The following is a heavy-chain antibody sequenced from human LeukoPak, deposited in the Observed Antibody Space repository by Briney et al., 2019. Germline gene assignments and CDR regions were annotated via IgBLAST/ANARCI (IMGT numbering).Heavy chain of an antibody. CDR2: IIPIFGTA. CDR3: ARAAPPDFWSGEFDY. CDR1: GGTFSSYA. V-gene: IGHV1-69*13. Sequence: SVKVSCKASGGTFSSYAISWVRQAPGQGLEWMGGIIPIFGTANYAQKFQGRVTITADESTSTAYMELRSLRSEDTAIYYCARAAPPDFWSGEFDYWGQGTLVTVSS. J-gene: IGHJ4*02. D-gene: IGHD3-3*01.